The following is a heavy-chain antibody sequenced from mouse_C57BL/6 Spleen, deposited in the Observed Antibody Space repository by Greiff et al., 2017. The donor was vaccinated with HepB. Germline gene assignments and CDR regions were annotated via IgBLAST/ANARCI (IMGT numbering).Heavy chain of an antibody. V-gene: IGHV1-82*01. Sequence: QVQLQQSGPELVKPGASVKISCKASGYAFSSSWMNWVKQRPGTGLEWIGRLYPGDGDTNSNGKFKGKATLTADNSSSTAYMQLSSLTSEDSAVYFCARWPAQAHFDYWGQGTTLTVSS. D-gene: IGHD3-2*02. CDR1: GYAFSSSW. CDR2: LYPGDGDT. J-gene: IGHJ2*01. CDR3: ARWPAQAHFDY.